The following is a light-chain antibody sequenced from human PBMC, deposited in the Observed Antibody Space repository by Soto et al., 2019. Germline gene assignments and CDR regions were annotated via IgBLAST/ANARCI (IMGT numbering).Light chain of an antibody. CDR3: QQYNSYSWT. CDR2: KAS. Sequence: DIQMTQSPSTLSASVGDRVTITCRASQSISGWLAWYQQKPGKAPKLLIYKASSLESGVASRFSGSGSGTEFTLTISSLQPDDFATYYCQQYNSYSWTFGQGTKVEIK. V-gene: IGKV1-5*03. J-gene: IGKJ1*01. CDR1: QSISGW.